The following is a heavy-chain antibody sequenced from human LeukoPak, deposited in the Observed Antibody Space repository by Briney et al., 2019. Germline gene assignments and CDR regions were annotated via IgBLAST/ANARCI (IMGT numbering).Heavy chain of an antibody. J-gene: IGHJ4*02. CDR2: ISSSSSYI. V-gene: IGHV3-21*01. CDR1: GFTFSSYN. D-gene: IGHD3-22*01. CDR3: ARDLGYYDSSGYFDY. Sequence: PGGSLRLSCAASGFTFSSYNMNWVRQAPGKGLEWVSSISSSSSYIYYADSVKGRFTISRDNAKNSLYLQMNSLRAEDTAVYYCARDLGYYDSSGYFDYRGQGTLVTVSS.